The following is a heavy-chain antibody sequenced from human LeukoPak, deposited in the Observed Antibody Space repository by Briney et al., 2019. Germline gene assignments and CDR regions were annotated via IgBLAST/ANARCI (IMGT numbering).Heavy chain of an antibody. J-gene: IGHJ4*02. CDR1: GFTFSSYA. CDR3: AKGGALWFGGGDLDY. D-gene: IGHD3-10*01. Sequence: GGSLRLSCAASGFTFSSYAMSWVRQAPGKGLEWVSAISGSGGSTYYADSVKGRFTISRDNSKNTLYLQMSSLRAEDTAVYYCAKGGALWFGGGDLDYWGQGTLVTVSS. CDR2: ISGSGGST. V-gene: IGHV3-23*01.